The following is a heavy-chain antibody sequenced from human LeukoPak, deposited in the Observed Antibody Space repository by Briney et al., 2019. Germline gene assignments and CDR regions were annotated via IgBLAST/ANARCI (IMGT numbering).Heavy chain of an antibody. J-gene: IGHJ6*03. CDR3: ARDLSGIAAAGTYYYYMDV. Sequence: SQTLSLTCAISGDSVSSNSAAWNWIRQSPSRGLEWLGRTYYRSKWYNDYAVSVKSRITINPDTSKNQFSLQLNSVTPEDTAVYYCARDLSGIAAAGTYYYYMDVWGKGTTVTVSS. D-gene: IGHD6-13*01. V-gene: IGHV6-1*01. CDR2: TYYRSKWYN. CDR1: GDSVSSNSAA.